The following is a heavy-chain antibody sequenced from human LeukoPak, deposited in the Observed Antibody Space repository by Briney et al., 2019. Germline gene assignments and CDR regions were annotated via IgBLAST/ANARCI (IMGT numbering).Heavy chain of an antibody. V-gene: IGHV3-23*01. CDR2: ISGSGGST. J-gene: IGHJ3*02. CDR3: AKVGGIDVVVPAAIGDAFDI. CDR1: GFTFSSYA. D-gene: IGHD2-2*02. Sequence: GGSLRLSCAASGFTFSSYAMSWVRQAPGKGLEWVSAISGSGGSTYYADSVKGRFTISRDNSKNTLYLQMNSLRAEDTAVHYCAKVGGIDVVVPAAIGDAFDIWGQGTMVTVSS.